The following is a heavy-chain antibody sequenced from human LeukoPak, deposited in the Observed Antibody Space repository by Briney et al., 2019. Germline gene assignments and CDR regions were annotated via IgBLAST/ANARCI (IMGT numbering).Heavy chain of an antibody. D-gene: IGHD3-22*01. CDR3: ARENYYNTSGVTDY. Sequence: SQTLSLTCTVSGGSISSGDYYWSWIRQPPGKGLEWIGYIYYSGSTYYNPSLTGRVTISIDTSKKQFSLKLSSVTAVDTAVYYCARENYYNTSGVTDYWGQGTLVTVSS. CDR1: GGSISSGDYY. J-gene: IGHJ4*02. V-gene: IGHV4-30-4*01. CDR2: IYYSGST.